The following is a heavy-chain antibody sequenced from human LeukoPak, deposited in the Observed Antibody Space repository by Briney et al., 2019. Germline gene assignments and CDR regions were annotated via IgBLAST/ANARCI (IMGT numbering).Heavy chain of an antibody. CDR1: GFSFSTYW. CDR3: ARAGNWNDGGYFDY. Sequence: GGSLRLSCAASGFSFSTYWMSWVRQAPGEGLEWVANIKQDGSEKYYVDSVKGRFTISRDNAKNSLHLQMNSLRAEDTAVYYCARAGNWNDGGYFDYWGQGTLVTVSS. D-gene: IGHD1-20*01. V-gene: IGHV3-7*01. J-gene: IGHJ4*02. CDR2: IKQDGSEK.